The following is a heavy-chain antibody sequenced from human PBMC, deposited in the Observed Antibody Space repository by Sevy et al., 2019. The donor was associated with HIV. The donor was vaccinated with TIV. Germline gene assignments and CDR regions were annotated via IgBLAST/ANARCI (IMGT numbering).Heavy chain of an antibody. Sequence: GGSLRLSCVASGFTFSNYAMTWVRQTPGKGLEWVSGIGHNGDNTHHAGSVKGRFSISRDSSKNTLDLQMNSLRAEDTAVYYCAKGVRLGGPIYYGMDVWGQGTTVTVSS. CDR1: GFTFSNYA. CDR2: IGHNGDNT. V-gene: IGHV3-23*01. D-gene: IGHD3-10*02. J-gene: IGHJ6*02. CDR3: AKGVRLGGPIYYGMDV.